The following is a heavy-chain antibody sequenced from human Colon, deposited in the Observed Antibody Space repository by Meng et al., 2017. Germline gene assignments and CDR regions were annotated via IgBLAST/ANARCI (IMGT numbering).Heavy chain of an antibody. CDR1: GYSISSGYY. CDR2: IYQSGST. V-gene: IGHV4-38-2*02. J-gene: IGHJ4*02. CDR3: ARGRGY. Sequence: GSLRLSCSVSGYSISSGYYWGWIRQPPGKGLEWIGNIYQSGSTYYNPPLKSRVTISVDTSRNQFSLKVTSVTAADTAVYYCARGRGYGGQGTLVTVSS.